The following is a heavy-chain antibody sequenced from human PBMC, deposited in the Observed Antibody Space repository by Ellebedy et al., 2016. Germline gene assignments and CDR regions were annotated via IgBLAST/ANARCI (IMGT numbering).Heavy chain of an antibody. D-gene: IGHD1-26*01. CDR3: AREEGAFWSFDY. CDR1: GFTFSSYS. Sequence: GGSLRLSXAASGFTFSSYSMNWVRQPPGKGLEWVSFICSSSSYIYYADSLKGRFTISRDNAKNSLYLQMNSLRAEDTAVYYCAREEGAFWSFDYWGQGTLVTVSS. CDR2: ICSSSSYI. J-gene: IGHJ4*02. V-gene: IGHV3-21*01.